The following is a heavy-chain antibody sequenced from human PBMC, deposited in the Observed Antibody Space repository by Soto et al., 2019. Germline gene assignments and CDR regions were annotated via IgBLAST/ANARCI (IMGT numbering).Heavy chain of an antibody. J-gene: IGHJ6*02. CDR1: GFTFSSYG. Sequence: HPGGSLRLSCAASGFTFSSYGMHWVRQAPGKGLEWVAVISYDGSNKYYADSVKGRFTISRDNSKNTLYLQMNSLRAEDTAVYYCAKDLSRYYYYGMDVWGQGTTVT. CDR3: AKDLSRYYYYGMDV. CDR2: ISYDGSNK. V-gene: IGHV3-30*18.